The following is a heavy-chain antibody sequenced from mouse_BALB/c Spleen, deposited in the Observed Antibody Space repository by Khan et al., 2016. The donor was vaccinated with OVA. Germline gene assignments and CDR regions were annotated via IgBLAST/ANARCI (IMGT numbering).Heavy chain of an antibody. CDR2: INPSTGYT. V-gene: IGHV1-7*01. J-gene: IGHJ3*01. Sequence: QVQLKQSGAELAKPGASVKISCKASGYTFTSYWMHWVKQRPGQGLEWIGYINPSTGYTEYNQKFKDKATLTADKSSSTAYMQLSSLTSEDSAVYYCANHGSSSAWLTYWGQGTVVTVSA. CDR1: GYTFTSYW. D-gene: IGHD1-1*01. CDR3: ANHGSSSAWLTY.